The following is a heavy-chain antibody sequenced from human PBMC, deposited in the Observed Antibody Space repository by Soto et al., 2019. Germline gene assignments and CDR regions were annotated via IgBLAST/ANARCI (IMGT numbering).Heavy chain of an antibody. Sequence: GGSLRLSCAASGFTFSSYAMHWVRQAPGKGLEWVAVISYDGSNKYYADSVKGRFTISRDNSKNTLYLQMNSLRAEDTAVYYCAREVTMVRGVRWFDPWGQGTLVTVSS. CDR1: GFTFSSYA. CDR2: ISYDGSNK. D-gene: IGHD3-10*01. J-gene: IGHJ5*02. V-gene: IGHV3-30-3*01. CDR3: AREVTMVRGVRWFDP.